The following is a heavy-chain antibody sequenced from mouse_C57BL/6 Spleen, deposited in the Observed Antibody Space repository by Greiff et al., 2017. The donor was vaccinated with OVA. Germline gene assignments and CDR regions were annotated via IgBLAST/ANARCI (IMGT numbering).Heavy chain of an antibody. CDR2: IYPRSGNT. J-gene: IGHJ1*03. V-gene: IGHV1-81*01. CDR1: GYTFTSYG. CDR3: ARRGDPGYFDV. Sequence: VQVVESGAELARPGASVKLSCKASGYTFTSYGISWVKQRTGQGLEWIGEIYPRSGNTYYNEKFKGKATLTADKSSSTAYMELRSLTSEDSAVYFCARRGDPGYFDVWGTGTTVTVSS. D-gene: IGHD3-3*01.